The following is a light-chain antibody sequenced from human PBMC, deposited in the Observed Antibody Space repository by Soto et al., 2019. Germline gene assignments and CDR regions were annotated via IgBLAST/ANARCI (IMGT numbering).Light chain of an antibody. J-gene: IGKJ2*02. CDR3: QQYDTSPRT. CDR1: QSVSSSY. V-gene: IGKV3-20*01. CDR2: GAS. Sequence: EIVLTQSPGTLSLSPGERATLSCRASQSVSSSYSSWYQQKPGQAPRLLTYGASSRATGIPDRFSGSGSGTDFTLTISSLQPEDFAVYFCQQYDTSPRTFGQGTKLEIK.